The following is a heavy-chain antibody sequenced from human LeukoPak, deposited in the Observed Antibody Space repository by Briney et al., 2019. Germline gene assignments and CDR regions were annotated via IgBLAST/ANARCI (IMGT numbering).Heavy chain of an antibody. Sequence: PGRSLTLSCAASGFTFSSYGMHWVRQAPGKGLEWVSAISGSGGSTYYADSVKGRFTISRDNSKNTLYLQMNSLRAEDTAVYYCAKIDSSSWYNYFDYWGQGTLVTVSS. J-gene: IGHJ4*02. D-gene: IGHD6-13*01. CDR3: AKIDSSSWYNYFDY. CDR1: GFTFSSYG. V-gene: IGHV3-23*01. CDR2: ISGSGGST.